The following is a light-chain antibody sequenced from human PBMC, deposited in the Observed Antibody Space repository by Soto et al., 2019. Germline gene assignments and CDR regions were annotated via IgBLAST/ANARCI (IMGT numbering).Light chain of an antibody. V-gene: IGKV1-39*01. Sequence: DIQMTQSPSSLSASVGDRVTITCRANQSISSYLNWYQQKPGKAPKLLIYAASSLQSEIPSRLSGNRSMTDFTLTISRLHPEDFATYYCKQGYSTSETIGP. CDR3: KQGYSTSET. CDR1: QSISSY. CDR2: AAS. J-gene: IGKJ3*01.